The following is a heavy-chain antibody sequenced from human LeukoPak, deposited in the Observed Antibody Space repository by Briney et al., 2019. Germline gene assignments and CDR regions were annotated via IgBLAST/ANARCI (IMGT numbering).Heavy chain of an antibody. V-gene: IGHV4-34*01. Sequence: PSETLSLTCAVYGGSFSGYYWSWIRQPPGKGLEWIGEINHSGSTNYNPSLKSRVTISIDKSENHVSLKLTSVTAADTAVYYCAREGGPFRPLDYSGQGTLVTVSS. CDR1: GGSFSGYY. J-gene: IGHJ4*02. D-gene: IGHD2/OR15-2a*01. CDR3: AREGGPFRPLDY. CDR2: INHSGST.